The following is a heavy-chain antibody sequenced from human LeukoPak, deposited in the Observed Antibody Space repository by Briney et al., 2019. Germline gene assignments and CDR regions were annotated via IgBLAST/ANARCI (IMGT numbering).Heavy chain of an antibody. V-gene: IGHV4-39*01. D-gene: IGHD6-19*01. CDR1: GGSISSNSYY. CDR2: IYYNGAT. CDR3: AIEGRSGASSGGGDY. J-gene: IGHJ4*02. Sequence: SETLSLTCTVSGGSISSNSYYWGWIRQPPGKGLEWIGTIYYNGATQYNPSLKSRVTISVDASKNQFSLKVSSVAAADTAVYYCAIEGRSGASSGGGDYWGQGTLVTVSS.